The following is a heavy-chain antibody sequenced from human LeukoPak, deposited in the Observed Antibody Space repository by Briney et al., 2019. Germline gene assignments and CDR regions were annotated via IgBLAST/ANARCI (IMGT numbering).Heavy chain of an antibody. CDR2: FSGSGGST. V-gene: IGHV3-23*01. CDR1: GFTVSSNY. J-gene: IGHJ4*02. D-gene: IGHD5-24*01. CDR3: AKSGYNRFDY. Sequence: PGGSLRLSCAASGFTVSSNYMSWVRQAPGKGLEWVSSFSGSGGSTYYADSVKGRFTISRDNSKNTLYLQMISLRAEDTAVYYCAKSGYNRFDYWGQGTLVTVSS.